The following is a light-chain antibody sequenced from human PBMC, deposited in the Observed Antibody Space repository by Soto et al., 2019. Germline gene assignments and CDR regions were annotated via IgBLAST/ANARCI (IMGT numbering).Light chain of an antibody. CDR2: AAS. J-gene: IGKJ5*01. Sequence: DIQMTQSPSSLSASVGDRVTITCRASQSISNYLNWYQQKPGKAPNLLIYAASTLQSGVPSRFSGRGSGTDFTLTISSLQPEDFATYYCQQSYSSPPITFGQGTRLEIK. V-gene: IGKV1-39*01. CDR1: QSISNY. CDR3: QQSYSSPPIT.